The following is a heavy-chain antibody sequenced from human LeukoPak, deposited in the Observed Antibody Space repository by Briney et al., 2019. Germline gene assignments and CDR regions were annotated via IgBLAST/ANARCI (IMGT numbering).Heavy chain of an antibody. V-gene: IGHV4-39*07. CDR3: ARDQKSLFDV. CDR1: GGPISSSSHY. J-gene: IGHJ4*02. CDR2: IYYSGST. Sequence: SETLSLTCSVSGGPISSSSHYWGWIRQPPGKGLEWIGYIYYSGSTYYNPSLKSRVTISVDTSKNQFSLKVTSVTAADTAVYYCARDQKSLFDVWGQGSLVIVSS.